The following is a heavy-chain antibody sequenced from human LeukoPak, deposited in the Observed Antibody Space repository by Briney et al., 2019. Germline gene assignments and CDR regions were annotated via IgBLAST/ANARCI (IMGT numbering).Heavy chain of an antibody. D-gene: IGHD6-13*01. CDR2: IFYSGST. J-gene: IGHJ6*02. V-gene: IGHV4-31*03. Sequence: PSETLSLTCTVSGVSISSGGYYWSWIRQHPGKGLEWIGYIFYSGSTYYNPSLKSRVTISVDTSKNQFSLKLSSVTAEDTAVYYCARVSHSSSWYSRSPMDVWGQGTTVTVSS. CDR1: GVSISSGGYY. CDR3: ARVSHSSSWYSRSPMDV.